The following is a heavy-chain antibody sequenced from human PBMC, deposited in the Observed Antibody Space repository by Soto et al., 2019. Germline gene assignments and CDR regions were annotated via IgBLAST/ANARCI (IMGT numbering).Heavy chain of an antibody. CDR2: IVPTVDTS. V-gene: IGHV1-69*14. D-gene: IGHD1-26*01. J-gene: IGHJ4*02. CDR3: VRGVGASYYFDY. CDR1: GATFSSYA. Sequence: QVQLVQSGAEVRQPASSVKVSCKTSGATFSSYAITWVRQAPGQGLEWMGGIVPTVDTSTYAQKFQGRVTITADKFTNTVYMELSSLRSDDTAVYYCVRGVGASYYFDYWGQGTLVTVSS.